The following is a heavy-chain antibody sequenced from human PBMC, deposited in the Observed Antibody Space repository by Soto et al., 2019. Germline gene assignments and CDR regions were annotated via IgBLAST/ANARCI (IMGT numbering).Heavy chain of an antibody. V-gene: IGHV4-34*01. CDR1: GGSFSGYY. Sequence: QVQLQQWGAGLLTPSETLSLTCAVYGGSFSGYYWSWILHPPGKGLEWIGEINHSGSTNYNTSLKSRVTLSVDTSKKQFSLKLSAVTASDTAVYYCARGLRVPRFDYWGQGTLVTVSS. D-gene: IGHD6-6*01. J-gene: IGHJ4*02. CDR2: INHSGST. CDR3: ARGLRVPRFDY.